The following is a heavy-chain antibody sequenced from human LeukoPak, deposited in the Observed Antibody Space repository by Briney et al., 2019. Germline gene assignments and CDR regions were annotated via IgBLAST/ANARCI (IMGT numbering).Heavy chain of an antibody. V-gene: IGHV3-23*01. J-gene: IGHJ5*02. CDR2: ISGSGGST. Sequence: PGGSLRLSCAASGFTFSSYAMSWVRQAPGKGLEWVSAISGSGGSTYYADSVKGRITIARDTTKNTLYLKMNSLRAEDAALYYCAKGGYSGTYYNWFGPWGQGTLVTVSS. CDR1: GFTFSSYA. D-gene: IGHD1-26*01. CDR3: AKGGYSGTYYNWFGP.